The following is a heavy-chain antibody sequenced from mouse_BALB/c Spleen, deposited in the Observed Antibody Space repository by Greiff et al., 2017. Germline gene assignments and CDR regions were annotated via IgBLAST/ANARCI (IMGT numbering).Heavy chain of an antibody. Sequence: EVMLVESGGGLVQPGGSRKLSCAASGFTFSSFGMHWVRQAPEKGLEWVAYISSGSSTIYYADTVKGRFNISRDNPKNTLFLQMTSLRSEDTAMYYCARRLWATSGGYYAMDYWGQGTSVTVSS. CDR2: ISSGSSTI. CDR1: GFTFSSFG. CDR3: ARRLWATSGGYYAMDY. V-gene: IGHV5-17*02. J-gene: IGHJ4*01. D-gene: IGHD1-1*02.